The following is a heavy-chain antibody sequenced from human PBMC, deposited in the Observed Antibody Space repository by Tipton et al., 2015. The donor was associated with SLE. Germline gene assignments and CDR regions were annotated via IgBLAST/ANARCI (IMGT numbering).Heavy chain of an antibody. Sequence: GSLRLSCAASGFTFSSYWMSWVRQAPGKGLEWVANIKQDGSEKYYVDSVKGRFTISRDNAKNSLYLQMNSLRAEDTAVYYCAREGHPWDRGAFDIWGQGTMVTVSS. CDR1: GFTFSSYW. CDR3: AREGHPWDRGAFDI. CDR2: IKQDGSEK. V-gene: IGHV3-7*01. J-gene: IGHJ3*02. D-gene: IGHD3-10*01.